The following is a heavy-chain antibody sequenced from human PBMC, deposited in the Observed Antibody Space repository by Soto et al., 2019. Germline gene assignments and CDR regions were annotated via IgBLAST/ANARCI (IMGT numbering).Heavy chain of an antibody. V-gene: IGHV3-33*01. Sequence: GGSLRLSCAASGFTFSNYGMHWVRQPPGKGLEWVAIIWYDGGKKYYADSVKGRFTISRDNSKNTLSLEMNSLRGEDTAVYYCARDRYRSGGMDVWGQGTTVTVSS. CDR1: GFTFSNYG. J-gene: IGHJ6*02. D-gene: IGHD6-19*01. CDR2: IWYDGGKK. CDR3: ARDRYRSGGMDV.